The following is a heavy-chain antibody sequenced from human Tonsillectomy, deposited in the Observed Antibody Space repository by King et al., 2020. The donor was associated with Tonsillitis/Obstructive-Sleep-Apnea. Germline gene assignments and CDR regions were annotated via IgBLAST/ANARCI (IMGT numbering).Heavy chain of an antibody. D-gene: IGHD2-2*01. V-gene: IGHV3-66*01. Sequence: QLVQSGGGLVQPGGSLRLSCAASGLTVSSNYMSWVRQAPGKGLEWVSFIYSGGSTYYADSVKGRFTISRDNSKNTLYLQMNSLRAEDTAVYYCARVDCSSTSCRDFWGQGTLVTGSS. CDR2: IYSGGST. CDR1: GLTVSSNY. J-gene: IGHJ4*02. CDR3: ARVDCSSTSCRDF.